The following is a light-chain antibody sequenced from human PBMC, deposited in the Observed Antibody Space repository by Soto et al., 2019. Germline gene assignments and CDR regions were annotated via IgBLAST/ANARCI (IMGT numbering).Light chain of an antibody. CDR3: CSYAGSVV. Sequence: QSALTQPASVSGSPGQSITISCTGTSSDVGSYNLVSWYQQHPGKAPKLMIYEGSKRPSGVSNRFSGSTSGNTASLTISGLQADDEADYYCCSYAGSVVFGGGTKVTVL. V-gene: IGLV2-23*01. CDR2: EGS. CDR1: SSDVGSYNL. J-gene: IGLJ2*01.